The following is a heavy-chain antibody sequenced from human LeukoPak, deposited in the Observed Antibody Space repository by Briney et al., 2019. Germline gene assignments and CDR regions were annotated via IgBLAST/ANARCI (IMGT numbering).Heavy chain of an antibody. Sequence: VASVKVSCKASGGTFSSYAISWVRQAPGQGLEWMGGIIPIFGTANYAQKFQGRVTITADKSTSTAYMELSSLRSEDTAVYYCARSGCSGGSCFFDYWGQGTLVTVSS. V-gene: IGHV1-69*06. CDR3: ARSGCSGGSCFFDY. D-gene: IGHD2-15*01. CDR1: GGTFSSYA. CDR2: IIPIFGTA. J-gene: IGHJ4*02.